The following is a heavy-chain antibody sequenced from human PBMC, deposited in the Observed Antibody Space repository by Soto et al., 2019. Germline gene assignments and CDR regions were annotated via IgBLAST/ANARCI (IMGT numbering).Heavy chain of an antibody. CDR3: ARTYGAVAFDI. CDR1: GFTFSSYW. CDR2: IKQDGSEK. V-gene: IGHV3-7*01. J-gene: IGHJ3*02. Sequence: EVQLVESGGGLVQPGGSLRLSCAASGFTFSSYWMSWVRQAPGKGLEWVANIKQDGSEKYYVDSVKGRFTISRDNAKNSLYLQMNSLRAEATAVYYCARTYGAVAFDIWGQGTMVTVSS. D-gene: IGHD3-10*01.